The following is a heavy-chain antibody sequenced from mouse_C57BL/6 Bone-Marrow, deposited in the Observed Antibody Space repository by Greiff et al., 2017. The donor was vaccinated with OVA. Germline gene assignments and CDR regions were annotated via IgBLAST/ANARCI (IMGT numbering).Heavy chain of an antibody. J-gene: IGHJ2*01. CDR1: GYTFTDYY. CDR2: IYPGSGNT. D-gene: IGHD1-1*01. Sequence: QVQLKQSGAELVRPGASVKLSCKASGYTFTDYYINWVKQRPGQGLEWIARIYPGSGNTYYNEKFKGKATLTAEKSSSTAYMQLSSLTSEDSAVYFSARSVITTVVAPFFDYWGQGTTLTVSS. CDR3: ARSVITTVVAPFFDY. V-gene: IGHV1-76*01.